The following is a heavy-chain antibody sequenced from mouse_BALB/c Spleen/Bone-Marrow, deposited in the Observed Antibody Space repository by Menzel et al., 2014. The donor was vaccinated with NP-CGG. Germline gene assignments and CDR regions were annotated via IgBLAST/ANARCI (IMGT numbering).Heavy chain of an antibody. D-gene: IGHD2-4*01. V-gene: IGHV5-6*01. J-gene: IGHJ2*01. Sequence: EVQGVESGGDLVKPGGSLKLSCAASGFTFSSYGMSWVRQTPDKRLEWVATISSRGSYTFYPDSVKGRFTISRDNAKNTLYLQMSSLKSEVTAIYYCSRRSDYDYFDYWGQGTTLTVSS. CDR2: ISSRGSYT. CDR3: SRRSDYDYFDY. CDR1: GFTFSSYG.